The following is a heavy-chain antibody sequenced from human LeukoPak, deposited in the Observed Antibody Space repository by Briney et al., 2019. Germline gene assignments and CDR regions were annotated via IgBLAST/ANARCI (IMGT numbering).Heavy chain of an antibody. V-gene: IGHV5-51*01. J-gene: IGHJ4*02. Sequence: GESLKISCKGSGYSFISYWIGWVRQMPGKGLEWMGIIYPGDSDTRYSPSFQGQVTISADKSISTAYLQWSSLKASDTAMYYCARSYYYDSSGYYDYWGQGTLITVSS. CDR2: IYPGDSDT. CDR1: GYSFISYW. CDR3: ARSYYYDSSGYYDY. D-gene: IGHD3-22*01.